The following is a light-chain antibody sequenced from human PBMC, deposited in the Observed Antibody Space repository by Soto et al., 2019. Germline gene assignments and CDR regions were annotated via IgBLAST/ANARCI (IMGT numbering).Light chain of an antibody. Sequence: QSVLTQPASVSASPGRSITISCTGTSSDVGGYNSVSWYQQHPGKVPKLLIYEVSNRPSGVSNRFSASKSGNTASLTISGLQAEDEADYYCCSYAGSSIWVFGGGTKLTVL. V-gene: IGLV2-14*01. CDR1: SSDVGGYNS. CDR2: EVS. CDR3: CSYAGSSIWV. J-gene: IGLJ3*02.